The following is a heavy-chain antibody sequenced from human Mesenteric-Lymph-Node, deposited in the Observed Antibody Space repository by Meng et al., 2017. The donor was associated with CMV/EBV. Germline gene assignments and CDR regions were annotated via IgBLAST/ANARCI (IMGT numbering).Heavy chain of an antibody. V-gene: IGHV3-11*01. CDR2: ISSSGSAI. J-gene: IGHJ6*02. D-gene: IGHD3-3*01. Sequence: GESLKISCTVSGFTFGNYWMTWVRQAPGKGLEWISHISSSGSAIYYADSVKGRFTISRDTAKNSLYLQINSLRVGDTAVYYCARERITTFGENYGMDVWGQGTTVTVSS. CDR1: GFTFGNYW. CDR3: ARERITTFGENYGMDV.